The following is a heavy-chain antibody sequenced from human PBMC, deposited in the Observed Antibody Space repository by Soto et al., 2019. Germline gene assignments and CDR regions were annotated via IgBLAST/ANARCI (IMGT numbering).Heavy chain of an antibody. CDR1: GGSISSGDYY. D-gene: IGHD3-22*01. V-gene: IGHV4-30-4*01. CDR3: ARVVGGDYYDNTDY. J-gene: IGHJ4*02. CDR2: IYYSGST. Sequence: SETLSLTCTVSGGSISSGDYYWSWIRQPPGKGLEWIGYIYYSGSTYYNPSLKSRVTISVDTSKSQFSLKLSSVTAADTAVYCCARVVGGDYYDNTDYWGQGTLVTVSS.